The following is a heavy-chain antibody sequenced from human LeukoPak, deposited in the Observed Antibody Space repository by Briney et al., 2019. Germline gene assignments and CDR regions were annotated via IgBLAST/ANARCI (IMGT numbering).Heavy chain of an antibody. Sequence: PSETLSLTCAVYGGSFSGYYWSWIRQPPGKGLEWIGEINHSGSTNYNPSLKSRVTISVDTSKNQFSLKLSSVTAADTAVYYFARGRYSGSYYVGHYYYYGMDVWGQGTTVTVSS. CDR3: ARGRYSGSYYVGHYYYYGMDV. J-gene: IGHJ6*02. V-gene: IGHV4-34*01. D-gene: IGHD1-26*01. CDR2: INHSGST. CDR1: GGSFSGYY.